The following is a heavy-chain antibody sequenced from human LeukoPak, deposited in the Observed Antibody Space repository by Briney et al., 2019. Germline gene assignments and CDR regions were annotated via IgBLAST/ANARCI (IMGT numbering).Heavy chain of an antibody. V-gene: IGHV4-59*01. CDR1: GGSISSYF. CDR3: ARGSQDLTSGFDY. Sequence: PSETLSLPCAVSGGSISSYFWSWIRQPPGKGLEWIGYIYYSGSTNYNPSLKSRVTISVDTSKNQFSLKVSSVTAADTAVYYCARGSQDLTSGFDYWGQGTLVTVSS. CDR2: IYYSGST. J-gene: IGHJ4*02.